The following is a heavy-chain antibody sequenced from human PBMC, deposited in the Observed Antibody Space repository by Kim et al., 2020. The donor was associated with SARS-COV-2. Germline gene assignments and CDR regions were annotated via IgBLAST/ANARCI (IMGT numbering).Heavy chain of an antibody. CDR3: ARAGYSSGWYSGY. J-gene: IGHJ4*02. CDR2: INHSGST. Sequence: SETLSLTCAVYGGSFSGYYWSWIRQPPGKGLEWIGEINHSGSTNYNPSLKSRVTISVDTSKNQFSLKLSSVTAADTAVYYCARAGYSSGWYSGYWGQGTLVTVSS. CDR1: GGSFSGYY. D-gene: IGHD6-19*01. V-gene: IGHV4-34*01.